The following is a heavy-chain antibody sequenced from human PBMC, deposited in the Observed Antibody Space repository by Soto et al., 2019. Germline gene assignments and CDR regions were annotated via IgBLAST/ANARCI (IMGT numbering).Heavy chain of an antibody. V-gene: IGHV3-48*01. D-gene: IGHD2-15*01. J-gene: IGHJ4*02. CDR2: ISSTSNTI. CDR3: ARDRGCSGGICYRDLGY. Sequence: GGSLRLSCAASGVTFSSYSMSWVRQAPGKGLEWVSYISSTSNTIYYADSVKGRFTISRDNAKNSLYLHMNSLSAEDTAVYYCARDRGCSGGICYRDLGYWGQGTLVTVSS. CDR1: GVTFSSYS.